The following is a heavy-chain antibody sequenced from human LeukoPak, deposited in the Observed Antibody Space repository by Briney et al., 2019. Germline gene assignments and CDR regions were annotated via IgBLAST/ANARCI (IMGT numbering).Heavy chain of an antibody. D-gene: IGHD1-26*01. CDR2: IIPILGIA. CDR1: GGTFSSYA. CDR3: AAEFGVGA. J-gene: IGHJ4*02. Sequence: SVKVSCKASGGTFSSYAISWVRQAPGQGLEWMGRIIPILGIANYAQKFQGRVTITADKSTSTAYTELSSLRSEDTAVYYCAAEFGVGAWGQGTLVTVSS. V-gene: IGHV1-69*04.